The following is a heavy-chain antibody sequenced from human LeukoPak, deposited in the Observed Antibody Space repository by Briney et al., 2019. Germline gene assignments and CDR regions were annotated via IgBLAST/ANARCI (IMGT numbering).Heavy chain of an antibody. CDR2: IYYSGST. J-gene: IGHJ6*03. CDR3: ARVVYSSYYYYYYMDV. CDR1: GGSISSGDYY. Sequence: SQTLSLTCTVSGGSISSGDYYWSWIRQPPGKGLEWIGYIYYSGSTYYNPSLKSRVTISVDTPKNQFSLKLSSVTAADTAVYYCARVVYSSYYYYYYMDVWGKGTTVTVSS. V-gene: IGHV4-30-4*08. D-gene: IGHD4-11*01.